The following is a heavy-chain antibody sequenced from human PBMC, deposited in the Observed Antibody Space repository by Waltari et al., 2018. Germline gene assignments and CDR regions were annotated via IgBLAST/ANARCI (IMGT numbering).Heavy chain of an antibody. CDR1: GYTFTSYY. J-gene: IGHJ4*02. CDR3: ARDLTVVNYFDY. V-gene: IGHV1-46*01. Sequence: QVQLVQSGAEVKKPGASVKVSCKASGYTFTSYYMHWVRQAPGQGLEWMGIINPSGGSTSYAQKFQGRVTMTRDTSTSTVYMELSILRSEDTAVYYCARDLTVVNYFDYWGQGTLVTVSS. D-gene: IGHD2-15*01. CDR2: INPSGGST.